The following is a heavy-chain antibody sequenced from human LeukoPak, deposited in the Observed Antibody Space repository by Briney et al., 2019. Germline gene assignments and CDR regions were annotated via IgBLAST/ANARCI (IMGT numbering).Heavy chain of an antibody. CDR1: GFTFSTYA. D-gene: IGHD3-22*01. CDR2: ISSGDRT. CDR3: AKDRPNYHESNGHYYRPNGDY. Sequence: GGSLRLSCAASGFTFSTYAMSWVRQAPGKGLEWVSSISSGDRTFYADSVKDRFTISRDNSENTLYLQMSRLRAEDTAVYYCAKDRPNYHESNGHYYRPNGDYWGQGTLVTVSS. J-gene: IGHJ4*02. V-gene: IGHV3-23*01.